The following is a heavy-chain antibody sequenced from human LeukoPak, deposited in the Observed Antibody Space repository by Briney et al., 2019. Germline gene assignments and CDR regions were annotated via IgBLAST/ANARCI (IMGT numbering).Heavy chain of an antibody. V-gene: IGHV1-69*04. CDR1: GGTFSSYA. Sequence: SVKVSCKASGGTFSSYAISWVRQAPGQGLEWMRRIIPILGIANYAQKFQGRVTITADKSTSTAYMELSNLRSEDTAVYYCARTVDIVATMSNYWGQGTLVTVSS. D-gene: IGHD5-12*01. CDR3: ARTVDIVATMSNY. J-gene: IGHJ4*02. CDR2: IIPILGIA.